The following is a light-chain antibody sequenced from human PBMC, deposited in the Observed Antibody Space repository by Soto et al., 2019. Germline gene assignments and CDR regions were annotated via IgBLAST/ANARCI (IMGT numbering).Light chain of an antibody. CDR1: QSVSSY. Sequence: EIVLTHSPGTLSLSPGERATLSCRANQSVSSYLAWYQQKPGQAPRLLIYDASNRATGIPARFSGSGSGTDFTLTISSLEPEDFAVYYCQQRLNWPLTFGGGTKVDIK. V-gene: IGKV3-11*01. J-gene: IGKJ4*01. CDR3: QQRLNWPLT. CDR2: DAS.